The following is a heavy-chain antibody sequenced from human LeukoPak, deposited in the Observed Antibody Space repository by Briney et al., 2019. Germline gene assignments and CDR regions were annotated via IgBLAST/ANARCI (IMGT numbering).Heavy chain of an antibody. J-gene: IGHJ4*02. CDR1: GFTFSSYG. CDR2: IWYDGSNK. Sequence: GGSLRLSCAASGFTFSSYGMHWVRQAPGKGLEWVAVIWYDGSNKYYADSVKGRLTISRDNSKNTPYLQMNSLRAEDTAVYYCARGITMIVAPPNYWGQGTLVTVSS. CDR3: ARGITMIVAPPNY. D-gene: IGHD3-22*01. V-gene: IGHV3-33*01.